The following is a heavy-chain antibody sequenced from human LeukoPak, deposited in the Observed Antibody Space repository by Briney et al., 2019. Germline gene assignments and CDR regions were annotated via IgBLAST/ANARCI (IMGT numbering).Heavy chain of an antibody. J-gene: IGHJ4*02. V-gene: IGHV4-39*01. Sequence: PSETLSLTCTVSGGSISSNNYYWGWIRQPPGKGLEWIGSIYSGGSTSYSPSLKSRVTISVDTSKNQFSLKLSSVPAADTAVYYCARNQSTSRETYFDYWGQGTLVTVSS. CDR3: ARNQSTSRETYFDY. D-gene: IGHD1-26*01. CDR2: IYSGGST. CDR1: GGSISSNNYY.